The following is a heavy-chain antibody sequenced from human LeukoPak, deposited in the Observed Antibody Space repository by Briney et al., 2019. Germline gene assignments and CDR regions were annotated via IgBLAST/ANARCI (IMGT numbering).Heavy chain of an antibody. CDR2: IYTSGST. CDR3: ARDRAYSSSWPPYFDY. J-gene: IGHJ4*02. D-gene: IGHD6-13*01. V-gene: IGHV4-4*07. CDR1: GGSISSYY. Sequence: PSETLSLTCTVSGGSISSYYWSWIRQPAGKGLDWIGRIYTSGSTNYNPSLKSRVTMSVDTSKNQFSLKLSSVTAADTAVYYCARDRAYSSSWPPYFDYWGQGTLVTVSS.